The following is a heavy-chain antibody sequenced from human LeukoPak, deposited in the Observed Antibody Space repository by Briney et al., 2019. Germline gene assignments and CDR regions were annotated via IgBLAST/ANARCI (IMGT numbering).Heavy chain of an antibody. J-gene: IGHJ6*03. Sequence: GTSLRLSCTASGFNFGIYGMHWVRQAPGKGLEWVAVMWDDGTNEYYVESVKGRFTISRDNGKRTLYLQMNSLRVEDTAVYYCARDMLERTPSYYYYYMDVWGKGTTVTVSS. D-gene: IGHD1-1*01. CDR3: ARDMLERTPSYYYYYMDV. CDR2: MWDDGTNE. CDR1: GFNFGIYG. V-gene: IGHV3-33*01.